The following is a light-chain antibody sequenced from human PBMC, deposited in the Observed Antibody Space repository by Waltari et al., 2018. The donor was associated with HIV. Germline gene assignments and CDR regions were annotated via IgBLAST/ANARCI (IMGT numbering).Light chain of an antibody. CDR1: PSNIGQNT. CDR3: AAWDDSLNGVV. J-gene: IGLJ2*01. CDR2: SND. Sequence: QSVLTQPPSASGTPGQGVTISCSGSPSNIGQNTLKRYQQFPGTAPKLLIYSNDQRPSGVPDRFSGSKSGTSASLAISGLQSEDDTDYYCAAWDDSLNGVVFGGGTTLTVL. V-gene: IGLV1-44*01.